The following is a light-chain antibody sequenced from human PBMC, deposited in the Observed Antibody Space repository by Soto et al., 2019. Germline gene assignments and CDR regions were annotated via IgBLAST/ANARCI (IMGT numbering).Light chain of an antibody. CDR3: SSYTSSSTLI. J-gene: IGLJ2*01. CDR1: GSDVGGYDY. V-gene: IGLV2-14*03. Sequence: QSALTQPASVSGSPGQSITISCTGTGSDVGGYDYVSWYQHHPGKAPKLMIFDVSTRPSEISIRFSGSKSGNTASLTISGLQAEDEADFYCSSYTSSSTLIFGGGTQLTVL. CDR2: DVS.